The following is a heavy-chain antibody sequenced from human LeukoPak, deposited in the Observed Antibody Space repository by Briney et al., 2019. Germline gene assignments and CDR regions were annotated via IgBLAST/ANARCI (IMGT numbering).Heavy chain of an antibody. J-gene: IGHJ6*02. CDR2: IIPILGIA. CDR1: GGTFSSYA. D-gene: IGHD3-3*01. Sequence: SVKVSCKASGGTFSSYAISWVRQAPGQGLEWMGRIIPILGIANYAQKFQGRVTITADKSTSTAYMELSSLRSEDTAVYYCARWRGYDFWSGPGGSYYGMDVWGQGTTVTVSS. CDR3: ARWRGYDFWSGPGGSYYGMDV. V-gene: IGHV1-69*04.